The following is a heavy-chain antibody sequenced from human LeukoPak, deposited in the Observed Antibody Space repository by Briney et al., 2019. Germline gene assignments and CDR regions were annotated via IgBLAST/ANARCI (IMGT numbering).Heavy chain of an antibody. D-gene: IGHD3-16*01. V-gene: IGHV3-23*01. Sequence: GGSLRLSCTASGFTFSSYAMSWVRQAPGKGLEWVSAIVASGGSTYYADSVKGRFTISRDNSNNTLYLQMDSLRAEDTAVYYCAKDTPSWGTGYYFDYWGQGTLVTVSS. CDR1: GFTFSSYA. J-gene: IGHJ4*02. CDR2: IVASGGST. CDR3: AKDTPSWGTGYYFDY.